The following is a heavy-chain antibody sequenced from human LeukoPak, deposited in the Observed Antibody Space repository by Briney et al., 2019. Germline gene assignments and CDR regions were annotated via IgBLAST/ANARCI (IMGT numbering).Heavy chain of an antibody. V-gene: IGHV1-69*05. CDR3: ASGFGELLEDYFDY. J-gene: IGHJ4*02. D-gene: IGHD3-10*01. Sequence: SVKVSCKXSGGTFSSYAISWVRQAPGQGLEWMGRIIPIFGTANYAQKFQGRVTITTDESTSTAYMELSSLRSEDTAVYYCASGFGELLEDYFDYWGQGTLVTVSS. CDR2: IIPIFGTA. CDR1: GGTFSSYA.